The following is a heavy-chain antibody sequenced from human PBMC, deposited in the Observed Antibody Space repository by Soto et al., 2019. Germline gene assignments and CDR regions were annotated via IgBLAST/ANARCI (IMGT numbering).Heavy chain of an antibody. CDR3: ARDHYDFWSGFPPTIWFHP. D-gene: IGHD3-3*01. Sequence: EEQLLQSGGGVVQSGGSLRLSCEASGFLFSSYAMNWVRQAPGKGLEWVSSISSHGDTTYYAESVRGRFTISRDNSKNTLFLQMNSLRAGVTAVYFCARDHYDFWSGFPPTIWFHPWGQGTLVTVSS. V-gene: IGHV3-23*01. J-gene: IGHJ5*02. CDR2: ISSHGDTT. CDR1: GFLFSSYA.